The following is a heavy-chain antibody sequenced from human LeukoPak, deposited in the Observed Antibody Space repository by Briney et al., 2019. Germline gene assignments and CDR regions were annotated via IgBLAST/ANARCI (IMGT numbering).Heavy chain of an antibody. CDR3: ARGSAVVGYTRGDAFDL. CDR2: VNPSSGGT. CDR1: GYTFTGYY. D-gene: IGHD5-18*01. Sequence: ASVKVSCKASGYTFTGYYMHWVRRAPGQGLEWMGWVNPSSGGTNYAQKFQGKVTMTRDTSISTAYMEMSRLKSDDTAVYYCARGSAVVGYTRGDAFDLWGQGTLVTVSS. V-gene: IGHV1-2*02. J-gene: IGHJ3*01.